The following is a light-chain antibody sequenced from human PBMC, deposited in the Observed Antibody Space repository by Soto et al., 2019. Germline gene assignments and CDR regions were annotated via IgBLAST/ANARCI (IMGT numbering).Light chain of an antibody. CDR2: AAS. CDR3: HQYASSRT. Sequence: EIVMTQSPATLSVSPGERATLSCRASQSVSSRYFAWYQQKPGQAPRLLIYAASSRAAGIPDRFSGSGSGTDFSLTISRLEPEDFAVYYCHQYASSRTFGPGTKVE. CDR1: QSVSSRY. V-gene: IGKV3-20*01. J-gene: IGKJ1*01.